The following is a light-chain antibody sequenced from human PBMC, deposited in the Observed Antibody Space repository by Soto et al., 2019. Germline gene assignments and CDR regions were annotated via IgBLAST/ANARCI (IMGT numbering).Light chain of an antibody. V-gene: IGKV1-5*03. CDR3: QQYNYY. CDR1: QSISKW. Sequence: DIQMTQSPSTLSASVGDRVTITCRASQSISKWLAWYQLKPGQAPKILVYEASSLKNGVPSMFSXXXXXXXFTLTISXLXXDDSATYYCQQYNYYFGQGTKLEI. J-gene: IGKJ2*01. CDR2: EAS.